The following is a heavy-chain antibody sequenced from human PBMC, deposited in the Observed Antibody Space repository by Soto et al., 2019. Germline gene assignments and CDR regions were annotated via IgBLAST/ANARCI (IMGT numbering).Heavy chain of an antibody. J-gene: IGHJ6*02. D-gene: IGHD2-21*02. Sequence: QVQLVQSGAEVKKPGASVKVSCKASGYTFTSYDINWVRQATGQGLEWMGWMNPNSGNTGYAQKFQGRVTMTRNTXIXTXXMELSSVRSDDTAVYYCAGGRDVVVTAGYEYGMDVWGQGTTVTVSS. CDR1: GYTFTSYD. CDR2: MNPNSGNT. V-gene: IGHV1-8*01. CDR3: AGGRDVVVTAGYEYGMDV.